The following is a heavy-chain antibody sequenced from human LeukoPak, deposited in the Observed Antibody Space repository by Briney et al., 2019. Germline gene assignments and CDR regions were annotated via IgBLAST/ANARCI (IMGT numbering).Heavy chain of an antibody. V-gene: IGHV4-61*01. CDR2: IYNSVTT. J-gene: IGHJ4*02. CDR1: GGSVSSGSFY. Sequence: SETLSLTCTASGGSVSSGSFYWSWIRQPPGKRLEWIGYIYNSVTTDYNPSLESRVTISVDTSKKRFSLNLRSVTAADTAVYYCARGSEWYGNYALDYWGQGIVVTVSS. D-gene: IGHD4-11*01. CDR3: ARGSEWYGNYALDY.